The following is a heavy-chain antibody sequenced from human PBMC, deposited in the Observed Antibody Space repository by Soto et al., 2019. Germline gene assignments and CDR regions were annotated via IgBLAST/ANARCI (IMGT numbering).Heavy chain of an antibody. J-gene: IGHJ4*02. V-gene: IGHV4-59*01. CDR1: GGSISSYY. CDR2: IYYSGST. D-gene: IGHD6-6*01. CDR3: ARDAEYRGIDY. Sequence: SETLSLTRTVSGGSISSYYWIWIRQPPGKGLEWIGYIYYSGSTNYNPSLKSRVTISVDTSKNQFSLKLSSVTAADTAVYYCARDAEYRGIDYWGQGTLVTVSS.